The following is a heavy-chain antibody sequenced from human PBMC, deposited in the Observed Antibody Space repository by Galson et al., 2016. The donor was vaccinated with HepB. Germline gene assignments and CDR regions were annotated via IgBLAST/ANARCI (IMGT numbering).Heavy chain of an antibody. V-gene: IGHV3-23*01. J-gene: IGHJ4*02. CDR2: IGGDGAT. CDR1: GFTFTNNI. Sequence: SLRLSCAASGFTFTNNIMSWVSQAPGKGLEWVSTIGGDGATFYGDSVKGRCTISRADSKSTLYLRMDSLRVEDTATYHCTKRCMTNTRHNADDFWGQGTLVTVFS. D-gene: IGHD2-8*01. CDR3: TKRCMTNTRHNADDF.